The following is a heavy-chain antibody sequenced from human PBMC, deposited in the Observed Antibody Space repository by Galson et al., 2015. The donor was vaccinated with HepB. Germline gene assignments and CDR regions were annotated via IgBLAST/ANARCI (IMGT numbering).Heavy chain of an antibody. V-gene: IGHV7-4-1*02. Sequence: SVKVSCKASGYTFTSYAINWVRQAPGQGLEWMGWINTNTGNPTYAQGFTGRFVFSLDTSVSTAYLQISSLKAEDTAVYYCARGGEDGDYVFFDYWGQGTLVTVSS. CDR1: GYTFTSYA. CDR3: ARGGEDGDYVFFDY. J-gene: IGHJ4*02. CDR2: INTNTGNP. D-gene: IGHD4-17*01.